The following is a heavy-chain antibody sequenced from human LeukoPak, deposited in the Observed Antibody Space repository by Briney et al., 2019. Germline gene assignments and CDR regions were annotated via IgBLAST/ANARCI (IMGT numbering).Heavy chain of an antibody. Sequence: GGSLRLSCAASGFTVSSNYMSWVRQAPGKGLEWVSVIYSRGSTYYADSVKGRFTISRDNSKNTLYLQMNSLRAEDTAVYYCARAADLRSGGSCYSFDYWGQGTLVTVSS. CDR3: ARAADLRSGGSCYSFDY. D-gene: IGHD2-15*01. CDR2: IYSRGST. V-gene: IGHV3-53*01. J-gene: IGHJ4*02. CDR1: GFTVSSNY.